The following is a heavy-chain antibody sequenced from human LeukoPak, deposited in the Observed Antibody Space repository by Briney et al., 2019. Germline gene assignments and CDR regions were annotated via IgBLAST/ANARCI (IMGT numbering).Heavy chain of an antibody. CDR3: ARGSSSWLWFDP. D-gene: IGHD6-13*01. CDR2: IIPIFGTA. CDR1: GGTFISYA. Sequence: GASVKVSCKASGGTFISYAISWVRQAPGQGLEWMGGIIPIFGTANYAQKFQGRVTITADESTSTAYMELSSLRSEDTAVYYCARGSSSWLWFDPWGQGTLVTVSS. J-gene: IGHJ5*02. V-gene: IGHV1-69*13.